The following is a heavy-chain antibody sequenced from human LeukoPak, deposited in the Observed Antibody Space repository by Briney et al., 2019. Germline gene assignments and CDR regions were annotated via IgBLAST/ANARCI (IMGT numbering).Heavy chain of an antibody. CDR3: ARDLEAGTALDY. J-gene: IGHJ4*02. CDR2: ISAYNGDT. CDR1: GFTFIGYG. D-gene: IGHD1-7*01. Sequence: ASVKVSCKASGFTFIGYGISWVRQAPGQGLEWMGWISAYNGDTNYAQKLQGRVTMTTDTSTSTAYMDLRSLRSDDTAVYYCARDLEAGTALDYWGQGTLVTVSS. V-gene: IGHV1-18*01.